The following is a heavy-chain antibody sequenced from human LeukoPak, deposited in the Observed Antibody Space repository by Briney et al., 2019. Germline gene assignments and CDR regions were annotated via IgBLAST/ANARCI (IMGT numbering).Heavy chain of an antibody. CDR3: ARVDGASGAARMDV. D-gene: IGHD6-6*01. CDR2: ISSSSTYI. V-gene: IGHV3-21*01. Sequence: SGGSLRLSCAASGFTFNSYVMNWVRQAPGKGLGWVSVISSSSTYIFYADSVKGRFAISRDNAKNSLFLQMNSLRADDTAVYYCARVDGASGAARMDVWGQGTMVTVSS. J-gene: IGHJ6*02. CDR1: GFTFNSYV.